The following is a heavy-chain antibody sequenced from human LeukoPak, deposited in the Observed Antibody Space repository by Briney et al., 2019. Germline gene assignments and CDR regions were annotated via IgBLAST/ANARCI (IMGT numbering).Heavy chain of an antibody. D-gene: IGHD3-3*01. CDR2: IYYSGST. CDR1: GGSISSSSYY. CDR3: AREFLVRGATIFGVVTSGAFDY. Sequence: SETLSLTCTVSGGSISSSSYYWGWIRQPPGKGLEWIGSIYYSGSTYYNPSLKSRVTISVDRSKNQFSLKLSSVTAADTAVYYCAREFLVRGATIFGVVTSGAFDYWGQGTLVTVSS. V-gene: IGHV4-39*07. J-gene: IGHJ4*02.